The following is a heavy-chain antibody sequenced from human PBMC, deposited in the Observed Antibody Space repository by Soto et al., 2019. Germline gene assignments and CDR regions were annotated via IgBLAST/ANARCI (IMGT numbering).Heavy chain of an antibody. CDR1: GSRFSNYV. Sequence: SVKVSCKVSGSRFSNYVISWVGQAPGRGLEWMGGIIPIFGTANYAQKFQGRVTITADESTSTAYMELSSLRSEDTAVYYCARGATMVRGVIATGMDVWGQGTTVTVS. CDR2: IIPIFGTA. D-gene: IGHD3-10*01. J-gene: IGHJ6*02. V-gene: IGHV1-69*13. CDR3: ARGATMVRGVIATGMDV.